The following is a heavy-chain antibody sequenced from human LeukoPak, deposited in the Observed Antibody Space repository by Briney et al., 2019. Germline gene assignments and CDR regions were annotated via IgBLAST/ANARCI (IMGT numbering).Heavy chain of an antibody. CDR2: ISSSSSTI. V-gene: IGHV3-11*04. Sequence: GGSLRLSCAASGFTFSDYYMSWIRQAPGKGLEWVSYISSSSSTIYYADSVKGRFTISRDNAKNSLYLQMNSLRAEDTAVYYCARVYTVVTQAVYGMDVWSQGTTVTVSS. CDR1: GFTFSDYY. CDR3: ARVYTVVTQAVYGMDV. J-gene: IGHJ6*02. D-gene: IGHD4-23*01.